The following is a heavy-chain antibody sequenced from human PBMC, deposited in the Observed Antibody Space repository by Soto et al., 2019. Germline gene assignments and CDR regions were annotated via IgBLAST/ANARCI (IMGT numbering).Heavy chain of an antibody. CDR1: GGSISSGNYY. D-gene: IGHD3-10*01. Sequence: QVQLHESGPGLVKPSQTLSLTCSVSGGSISSGNYYWSWIRQHPGKDLERIGYVYNIGGTYYNPSRKSRVTISADTSKNQFSLNLSSVTAADTAVYYCARGLGSYTLIRGPFDYWGQGTLLSVSS. CDR2: VYNIGGT. V-gene: IGHV4-31*03. J-gene: IGHJ4*02. CDR3: ARGLGSYTLIRGPFDY.